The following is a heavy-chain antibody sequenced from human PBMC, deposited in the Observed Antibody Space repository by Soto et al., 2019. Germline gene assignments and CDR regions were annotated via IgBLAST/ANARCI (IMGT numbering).Heavy chain of an antibody. CDR2: MYNTGST. Sequence: QVQLQESGPGLVKPSETLSLTCTVSGGSISGYYWSWIRQPPGKGLEWIGYMYNTGSTVYNPSFKSRVTVSVDTSKNQFSLMLNSVTAADTAVYYCARDLWGYCGTDCYPLDVWGQGPTVTVSS. D-gene: IGHD2-21*02. J-gene: IGHJ6*02. V-gene: IGHV4-59*01. CDR1: GGSISGYY. CDR3: ARDLWGYCGTDCYPLDV.